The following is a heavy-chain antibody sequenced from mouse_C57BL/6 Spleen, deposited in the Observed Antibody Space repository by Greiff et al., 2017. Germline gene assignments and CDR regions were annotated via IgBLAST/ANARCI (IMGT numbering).Heavy chain of an antibody. CDR3: ARRPITTVVTPYAMDY. V-gene: IGHV1-53*01. Sequence: VQLQQPGTELVKPGASVKLSCKASGYTFTSYWMHWVKQRPGPGLEWIGNINPSNGGTNYNEKFKSKATLTVDKSSSTAYMQLSSLTSEDSAVYYCARRPITTVVTPYAMDYWGQGTSVTVSS. CDR2: INPSNGGT. CDR1: GYTFTSYW. D-gene: IGHD1-1*01. J-gene: IGHJ4*01.